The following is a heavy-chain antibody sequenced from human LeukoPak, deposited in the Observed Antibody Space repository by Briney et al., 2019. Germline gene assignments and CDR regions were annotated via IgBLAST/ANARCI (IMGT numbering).Heavy chain of an antibody. CDR2: ISGSGDST. V-gene: IGHV3-23*01. CDR1: GFTFNNYA. CDR3: ASRNYYDTSGYFYPYYFDY. J-gene: IGHJ4*02. D-gene: IGHD3-22*01. Sequence: GGSLRLSCAASGFTFNNYAMSWVRQAPGKGLEWVSGISGSGDSTYYADSVKGRFTISRDNSKNTLYLQMTSLRAEDTAVYYCASRNYYDTSGYFYPYYFDYWGQGTLVTVPS.